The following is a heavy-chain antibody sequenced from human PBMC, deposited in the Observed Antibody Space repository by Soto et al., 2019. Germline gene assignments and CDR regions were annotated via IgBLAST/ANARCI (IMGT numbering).Heavy chain of an antibody. CDR2: IYYTGST. CDR3: ARDRRAAHNTRGSIGP. CDR1: GGALSCGADD. V-gene: IGHV4-31*03. J-gene: IGHJ5*02. Sequence: QTVTLRGTGWGGALSCGADDWAWIRQPPGKDLEWIANIYYTGSTYYNPSLRSRLSMSVDTSENQFSLKLTSVTAADTAIYYCARDRRAAHNTRGSIGPWGQGIMVTVSS. D-gene: IGHD6-13*01.